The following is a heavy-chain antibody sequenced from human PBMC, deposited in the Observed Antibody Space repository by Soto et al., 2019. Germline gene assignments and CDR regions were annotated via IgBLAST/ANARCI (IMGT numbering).Heavy chain of an antibody. CDR2: ISSSSSYI. Sequence: GGSLRLSCAASGFTFSSYSTNWVRQAPGKGLEWVSSISSSSSYIYYADSVKGRFTISRDNAKNSLYLQMNSLRAEDTAVYYCAREGNSSGWYYYYGMDVWGQGTTVTVSS. CDR1: GFTFSSYS. CDR3: AREGNSSGWYYYYGMDV. D-gene: IGHD6-19*01. J-gene: IGHJ6*02. V-gene: IGHV3-21*01.